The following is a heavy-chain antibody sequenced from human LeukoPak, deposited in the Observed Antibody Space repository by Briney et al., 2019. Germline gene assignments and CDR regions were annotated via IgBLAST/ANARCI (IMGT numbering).Heavy chain of an antibody. J-gene: IGHJ4*02. Sequence: SETLSLTCAVYGGSFSDYFWSWIRQPPGKGLEWIGEISHSGSTTYNPSLRSRVTISGDTSKKQFSLKLSSVTAADTAVYYCARESPALAVAVAGKAGYFDYWGQGTLVTVSS. V-gene: IGHV4-34*01. CDR1: GGSFSDYF. CDR2: ISHSGST. D-gene: IGHD6-19*01. CDR3: ARESPALAVAVAGKAGYFDY.